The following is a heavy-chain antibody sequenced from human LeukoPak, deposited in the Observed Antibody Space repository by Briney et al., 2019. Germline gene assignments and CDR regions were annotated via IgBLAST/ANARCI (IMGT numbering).Heavy chain of an antibody. CDR2: INHSGST. D-gene: IGHD3-10*01. J-gene: IGHJ4*02. Sequence: SETLSLTCAVYGGSFWGYYGSWIRQPPGKGLEWIGEINHSGSTNYNPSLKSRVTISVDTSKTQFSLKLSSVTAADTAVYYCASSLRGSGSYEDYWGQGTLVTVSS. CDR1: GGSFWGYY. V-gene: IGHV4-34*01. CDR3: ASSLRGSGSYEDY.